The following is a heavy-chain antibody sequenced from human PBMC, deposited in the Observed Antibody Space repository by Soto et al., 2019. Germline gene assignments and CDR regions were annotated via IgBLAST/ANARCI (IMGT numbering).Heavy chain of an antibody. D-gene: IGHD1-26*01. CDR3: AKISGSAYGMDV. Sequence: EVPLLESGGGLVQPGGSLRLSCAASGFTFSSYAMSWVRQAPGKGLEWVSAISGSGGSTYYADSVKGRFTISRDNSKNTLYLQMNSLRAEDMAVYYCAKISGSAYGMDVWGQGTTVTVSS. CDR1: GFTFSSYA. J-gene: IGHJ6*02. V-gene: IGHV3-23*01. CDR2: ISGSGGST.